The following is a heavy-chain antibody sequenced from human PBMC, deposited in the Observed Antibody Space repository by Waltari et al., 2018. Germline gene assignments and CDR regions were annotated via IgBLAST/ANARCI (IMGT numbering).Heavy chain of an antibody. CDR2: ISWNRASI. D-gene: IGHD6-19*01. V-gene: IGHV3-9*01. CDR1: GFTIDDSA. CDR3: ACRISVPGLRPVY. J-gene: IGHJ4*02. Sequence: EVQLVESGGGLVQPGRSLRRSCTAFGFTIDDSAMHWVRLAPGKGLQWVSGISWNRASIADAESVKGRFTITRDDPKITLNLEMNDLRTEDTALYYCACRISVPGLRPVYWGQGTLVTVSS.